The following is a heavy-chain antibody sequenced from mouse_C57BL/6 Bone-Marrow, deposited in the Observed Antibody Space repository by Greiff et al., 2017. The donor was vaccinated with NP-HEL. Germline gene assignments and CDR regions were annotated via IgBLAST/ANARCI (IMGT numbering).Heavy chain of an antibody. Sequence: VQLQQSGAELVRPGASVKLSCKASGYTFTDYYINWVKQRPGQGLEWIARIYPGSGNTYYNEKFKGKATLTAEKSSSTAYMQLSSLTSEDSAVYFCARRGGHWGQGTLVTVSA. CDR2: IYPGSGNT. J-gene: IGHJ3*01. CDR3: ARRGGH. V-gene: IGHV1-76*01. CDR1: GYTFTDYY.